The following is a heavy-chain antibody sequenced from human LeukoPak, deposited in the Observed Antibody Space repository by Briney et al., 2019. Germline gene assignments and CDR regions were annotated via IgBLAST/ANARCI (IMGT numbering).Heavy chain of an antibody. D-gene: IGHD6-13*01. CDR3: ARTIAAAGLDYAFDI. CDR1: GGSFSGYY. Sequence: SETLSLTCAVYGGSFSGYYWSWIRQPPGKGLEWIGEINHSGSTNYNASLKSRVTISVDTSKNQFSLKLSSVTAADTAVYYCARTIAAAGLDYAFDIWGQGTMVTVSS. CDR2: INHSGST. J-gene: IGHJ3*02. V-gene: IGHV4-34*01.